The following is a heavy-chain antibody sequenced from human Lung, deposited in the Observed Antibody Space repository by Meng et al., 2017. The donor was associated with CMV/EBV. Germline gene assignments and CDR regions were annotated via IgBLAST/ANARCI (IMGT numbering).Heavy chain of an antibody. V-gene: IGHV1-2*02. CDR3: ARGLGDYCSTTGCSYGVDV. J-gene: IGHJ6*02. CDR2: INPNSGGT. Sequence: ASXXVSXKASGYIFSGYYIHWVRQAPGQGLEWMGWINPNSGGTNYAQKFQGRVTMTRDTSISTAYMDLSRLKSDDTAVYYCARGLGDYCSTTGCSYGVDVXGQGXTVTVSS. CDR1: GYIFSGYY. D-gene: IGHD2-2*01.